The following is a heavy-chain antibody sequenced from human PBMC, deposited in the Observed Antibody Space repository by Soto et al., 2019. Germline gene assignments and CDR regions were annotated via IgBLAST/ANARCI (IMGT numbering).Heavy chain of an antibody. CDR2: ISGSGGRT. CDR3: AKDLGVYADYAEY. V-gene: IGHV3-23*01. CDR1: GFTFSSYA. J-gene: IGHJ4*02. D-gene: IGHD4-17*01. Sequence: GGSLRLSCAASGFTFSSYAMSLVRQAPGKGLEWGSAISGSGGRTYYADSVKGRFTISRDNSKNTLYLQMNSLRAEDTAVYYCAKDLGVYADYAEYWGQGTLVTVSS.